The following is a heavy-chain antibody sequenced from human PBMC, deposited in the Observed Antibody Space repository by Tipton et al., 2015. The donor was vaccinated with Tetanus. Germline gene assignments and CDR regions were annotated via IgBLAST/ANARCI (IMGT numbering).Heavy chain of an antibody. V-gene: IGHV4-61*01. D-gene: IGHD2/OR15-2a*01. J-gene: IGHJ6*02. Sequence: TLSLTCSVSGASVTSGYYYWYWIRQPPGKGLEWIAYIYQNGDANYNPSLQSRVTISVDTSKNQFSLQLAFVTAADTAIYYCARERIEAFFYHGLDVWGPGTTVTVSS. CDR1: GASVTSGYYY. CDR3: ARERIEAFFYHGLDV. CDR2: IYQNGDA.